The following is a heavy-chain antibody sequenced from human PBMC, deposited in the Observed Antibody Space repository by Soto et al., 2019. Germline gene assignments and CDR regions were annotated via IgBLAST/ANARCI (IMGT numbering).Heavy chain of an antibody. J-gene: IGHJ3*02. V-gene: IGHV3-9*01. CDR1: GFTFDDYA. CDR3: AKDRGYSGYHLFLHAFDI. D-gene: IGHD5-12*01. Sequence: EVQLVESGGGLVQPGRSLRLSCAASGFTFDDYAMHWVRQAPGKGLEWVSGISWNSGSIGSADSVKGRFTISRDNAKNSLYLQMNSLRPEDTALYYCAKDRGYSGYHLFLHAFDIWGQGTMVTVSS. CDR2: ISWNSGSI.